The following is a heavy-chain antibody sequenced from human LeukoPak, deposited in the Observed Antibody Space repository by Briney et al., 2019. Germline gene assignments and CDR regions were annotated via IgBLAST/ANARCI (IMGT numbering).Heavy chain of an antibody. CDR2: IYHSGST. Sequence: SGPLSLTCSVSGGXISNGNWWSWVRQPPGKGLELIGEIYHSGSTNYNPSLKSRVTISVDKSRNQFSLKLSSVTAADTAVYYCARGLVGWHPFDYWGQGTLVTVSS. V-gene: IGHV4-4*02. J-gene: IGHJ4*02. D-gene: IGHD6-19*01. CDR3: ARGLVGWHPFDY. CDR1: GGXISNGNW.